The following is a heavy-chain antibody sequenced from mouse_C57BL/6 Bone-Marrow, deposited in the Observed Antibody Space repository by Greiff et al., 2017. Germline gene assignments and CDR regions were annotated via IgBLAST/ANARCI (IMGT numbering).Heavy chain of an antibody. D-gene: IGHD2-4*01. J-gene: IGHJ1*03. V-gene: IGHV5-16*01. CDR1: GFTFSDYY. Sequence: EVKLMESEGGLVQPGSSMKLSCTASGFTFSDYYMAWVRQVPEKGLEWVANINYDGSSTYYLDSLKSRFIISRDNAKNILYLQMSSLKSEDTATYYCARDDYDGDWYFDVWGTGTTVTVSS. CDR3: ARDDYDGDWYFDV. CDR2: INYDGSST.